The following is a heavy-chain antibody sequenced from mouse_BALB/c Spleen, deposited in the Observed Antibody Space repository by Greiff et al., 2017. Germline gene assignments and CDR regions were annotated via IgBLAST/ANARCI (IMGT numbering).Heavy chain of an antibody. CDR3: AKLLCGAYAMDY. CDR1: GFTFSSST. V-gene: IGHV5-12-2*01. D-gene: IGHD1-1*02. Sequence: EVQVVESGGGLVQPGGSLKLSCAASGFTFSSSTMSWVRQTPEKGLEWVAYISNGGGNTYYPDTVKGRFTITRDNAKSTLYLQMSSLKSEDTAMYYYAKLLCGAYAMDYWGQGTSVTVSS. J-gene: IGHJ4*01. CDR2: ISNGGGNT.